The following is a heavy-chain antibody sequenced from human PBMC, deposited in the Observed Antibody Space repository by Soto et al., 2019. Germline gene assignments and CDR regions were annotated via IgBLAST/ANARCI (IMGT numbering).Heavy chain of an antibody. CDR2: ISGSGGGT. D-gene: IGHD6-19*01. J-gene: IGHJ4*02. Sequence: EVQLLESGGGLVQPGGSLRLSCAASEFTFSSYAMSWVRQAPGKGLVWVSAISGSGGGTYYADSVKGRFTISRDNTKNSLYLQMNSLRAEDTAVYYCAKDLEEYSSGWLGFDYWGQGTLVTVSS. CDR3: AKDLEEYSSGWLGFDY. CDR1: EFTFSSYA. V-gene: IGHV3-23*01.